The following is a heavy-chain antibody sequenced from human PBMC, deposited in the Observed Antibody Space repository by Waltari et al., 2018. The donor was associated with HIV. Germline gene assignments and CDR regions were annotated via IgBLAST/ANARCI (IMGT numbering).Heavy chain of an antibody. CDR2: ISAYNGNT. D-gene: IGHD2-8*02. V-gene: IGHV1-18*01. J-gene: IGHJ4*02. CDR1: GYTLTRYG. CDR3: ARYWRYSGLYYFDY. Sequence: QVQLVQSGAEVKKPGASVKVYCKSSGYTLTRYGISWVRQAPGQGLEWMGWISAYNGNTNYAQKLQGRVTMTTDTSTSTAYMELRSLRSDDTAVYYCARYWRYSGLYYFDYWGQGTLVTVSS.